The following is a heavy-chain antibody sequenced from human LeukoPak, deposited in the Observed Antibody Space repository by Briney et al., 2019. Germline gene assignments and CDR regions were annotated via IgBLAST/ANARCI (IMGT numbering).Heavy chain of an antibody. J-gene: IGHJ6*02. CDR1: GYTFTSYD. V-gene: IGHV1-8*01. CDR3: ARGAFSSSWNYHYGMDV. D-gene: IGHD6-13*01. CDR2: MKPNSGNT. Sequence: ASVKVSCKASGYTFTSYDINWVRQATGQGLEWMGWMKPNSGNTGYAHTFQGRVTMTRNTSISTAYMELSSLRSEATAVYYCARGAFSSSWNYHYGMDVWGQGTTVTVSS.